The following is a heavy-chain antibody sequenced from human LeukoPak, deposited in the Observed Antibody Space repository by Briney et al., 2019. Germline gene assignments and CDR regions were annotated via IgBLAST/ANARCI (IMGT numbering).Heavy chain of an antibody. CDR1: GGSISSYY. Sequence: SETLSLTCTVSGGSISSYYWSWIRQPPGKGLEWIGYIYYSGSTNYNPSLKSRVTISVDMSKSQFPLKLSSVTAADTAVYYCTREGGTSFDYWGQGTLVTVSS. V-gene: IGHV4-59*01. CDR2: IYYSGST. CDR3: TREGGTSFDY. J-gene: IGHJ4*02. D-gene: IGHD4-23*01.